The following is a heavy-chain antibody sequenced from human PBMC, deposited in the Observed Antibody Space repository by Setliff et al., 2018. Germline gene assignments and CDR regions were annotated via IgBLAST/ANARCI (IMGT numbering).Heavy chain of an antibody. V-gene: IGHV3-48*01. Sequence: GGSLRLSCAASGFVFSTYDMNWVRQAPGKGLEWVSSIVPNSRTIYYADSVKGRFTISRDNAKNSLYLQMNSLRAEDTAVYYCGRTQVVPASTYSIDYWGQGTLVTVSS. CDR3: GRTQVVPASTYSIDY. D-gene: IGHD2-2*01. J-gene: IGHJ4*02. CDR2: IVPNSRTI. CDR1: GFVFSTYD.